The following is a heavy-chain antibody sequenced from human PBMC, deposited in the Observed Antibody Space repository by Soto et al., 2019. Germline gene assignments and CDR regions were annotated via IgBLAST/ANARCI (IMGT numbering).Heavy chain of an antibody. D-gene: IGHD5-12*01. CDR1: GFTFSSYA. J-gene: IGHJ4*02. V-gene: IGHV3-30-3*01. CDR2: ISYDGSNK. Sequence: QVQLVESGGGVVQPGRSLRLSCAASGFTFSSYAMHWVREASGKGLEWVAVISYDGSNKYYADSVKSRFTISRDNSKNTLYLQMNCLRAGDTAPYYCATVRMATLINYWGQAPLLTVSS. CDR3: ATVRMATLINY.